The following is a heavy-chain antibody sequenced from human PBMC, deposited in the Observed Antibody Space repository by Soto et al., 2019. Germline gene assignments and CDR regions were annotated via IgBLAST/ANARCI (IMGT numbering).Heavy chain of an antibody. CDR2: INRDGSST. CDR3: ARFRWRDSSGLYYYGMDV. CDR1: GFTFSSYW. V-gene: IGHV3-74*01. D-gene: IGHD3-22*01. J-gene: IGHJ6*02. Sequence: EVQLVESGGGLVQPGGSLRLSCAASGFTFSSYWMHWVRQAPGKGLVWVSRINRDGSSTSYADSVKGRFTISRDNAKNTLYLQMNSLRAEDTAVYYCARFRWRDSSGLYYYGMDVWGQGTTVTVSS.